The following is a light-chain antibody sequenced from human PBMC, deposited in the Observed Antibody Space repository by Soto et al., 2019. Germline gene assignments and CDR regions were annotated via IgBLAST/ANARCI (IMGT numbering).Light chain of an antibody. Sequence: QSVLTQPASVSGSPGQSITISCTGTSSDVGGYNSVSWYRQDPGKAPKLMIYDVTNRPSGVSNRFSGSKSGNTASLTISGLQAEDEADYYCSSSTSSITYVFGTGTKVT. J-gene: IGLJ1*01. CDR3: SSSTSSITYV. CDR2: DVT. V-gene: IGLV2-14*01. CDR1: SSDVGGYNS.